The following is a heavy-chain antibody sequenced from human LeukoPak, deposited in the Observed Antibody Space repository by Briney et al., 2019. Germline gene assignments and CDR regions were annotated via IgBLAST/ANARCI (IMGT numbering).Heavy chain of an antibody. D-gene: IGHD3-3*01. CDR3: ARVSGIRLLLD. Sequence: SETLSLTCAVYGGSFSGYYWSWIRQPPGKGLEWIGEINHSGSTNYNPSLKSRVTISVDTSKNQFSLKLSSVTAADTAVYYRARVSGIRLLLDWGQGTLVTVSS. V-gene: IGHV4-34*01. CDR1: GGSFSGYY. J-gene: IGHJ4*02. CDR2: INHSGST.